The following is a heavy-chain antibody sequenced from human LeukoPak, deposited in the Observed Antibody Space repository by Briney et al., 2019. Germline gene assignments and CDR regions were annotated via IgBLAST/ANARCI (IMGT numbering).Heavy chain of an antibody. V-gene: IGHV4-61*01. CDR1: GGSISSSSYY. CDR3: ARVAVSYYYYYMDV. J-gene: IGHJ6*03. Sequence: SETLSLTCTVSGGSISSSSYYWSWIRQPPGKGLEWIGYIYYSGSTNYNPSLKSRVTISVDTSKNQFSLKLSSVTAADTAVYYCARVAVSYYYYYMDVWGKGTTVTVSS. D-gene: IGHD6-19*01. CDR2: IYYSGST.